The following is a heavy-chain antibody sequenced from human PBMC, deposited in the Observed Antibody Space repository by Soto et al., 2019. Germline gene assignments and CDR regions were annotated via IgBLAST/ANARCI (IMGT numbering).Heavy chain of an antibody. CDR1: GYTFTTYA. CDR3: ARPHYFGSGTYWDY. Sequence: QVQLVQSGAEVKKPGASVKVSCKASGYTFTTYAMHWVRQAPGQWLEWVGWINPGNGDTTYSQKFQGRITITRDTAVSTAYMELSSLRSEETAVYYCARPHYFGSGTYWDYWGQGALVTVSS. D-gene: IGHD3-10*01. J-gene: IGHJ4*02. CDR2: INPGNGDT. V-gene: IGHV1-3*01.